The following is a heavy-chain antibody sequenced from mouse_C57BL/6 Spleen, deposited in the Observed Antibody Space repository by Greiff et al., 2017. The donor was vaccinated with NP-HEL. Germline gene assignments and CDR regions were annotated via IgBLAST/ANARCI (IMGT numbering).Heavy chain of an antibody. J-gene: IGHJ1*03. CDR1: GFTFSSYA. Sequence: EVKLVESGEGLVKPGGSLKLSCAASGFTFSSYAMSWVRQTPEKRLEWVAYISSGGDYIYYADTVKGRFTISRDNARNTLYLQMSSLKSEDTAMYYCTRDPDEGYFDDWGTGTTVTVSS. CDR2: ISSGGDYI. V-gene: IGHV5-9-1*02. CDR3: TRDPDEGYFDD.